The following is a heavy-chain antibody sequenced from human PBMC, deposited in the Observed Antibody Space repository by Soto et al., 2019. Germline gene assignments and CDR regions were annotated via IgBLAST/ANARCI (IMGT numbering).Heavy chain of an antibody. J-gene: IGHJ3*02. CDR3: ASLGSDIVVIPAANDAFDI. CDR1: GFTFSSYA. D-gene: IGHD2-2*01. CDR2: ISSSSSTI. Sequence: GGSLRLSCAASGFTFSSYAMHWVRQAPGEGQGLRRGLEWVSYISSSSSTIYYADSVKGRFTISRDNAKNSLYLQMNSLRAEDTAVYYCASLGSDIVVIPAANDAFDIWGQGTMVTVSS. V-gene: IGHV3-48*01.